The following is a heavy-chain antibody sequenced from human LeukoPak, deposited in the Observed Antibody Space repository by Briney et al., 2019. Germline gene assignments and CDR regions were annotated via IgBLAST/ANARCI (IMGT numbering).Heavy chain of an antibody. V-gene: IGHV4-38-2*01. CDR2: IYHSGST. D-gene: IGHD3-9*01. Sequence: SETLSLTCAVSGYSISSGYYWGWIRQPPGKGLEWIGSIYHSGSTYYNPSLKSRVTISVDTSKNQFSLKLSSVTAADTAVYYCARPTATIPSVNDAFDIWGQGTMVTVSS. J-gene: IGHJ3*02. CDR1: GYSISSGYY. CDR3: ARPTATIPSVNDAFDI.